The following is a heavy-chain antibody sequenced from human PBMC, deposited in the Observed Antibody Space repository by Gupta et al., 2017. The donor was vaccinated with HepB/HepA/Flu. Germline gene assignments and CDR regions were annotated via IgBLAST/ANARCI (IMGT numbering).Heavy chain of an antibody. Sequence: EVQLVESGGGLVQPGGSLRLSCAAAGFTSSRYSMNWVRQAPGKGLEWVSYISSSSSTIYYADSVKGRFTISRDNAKNSLYLQMNSLRDEDTAVYYCARSNYYDSSGYGLDYWGQGTLVTVSS. J-gene: IGHJ4*02. CDR1: GFTSSRYS. CDR2: ISSSSSTI. D-gene: IGHD3-22*01. CDR3: ARSNYYDSSGYGLDY. V-gene: IGHV3-48*02.